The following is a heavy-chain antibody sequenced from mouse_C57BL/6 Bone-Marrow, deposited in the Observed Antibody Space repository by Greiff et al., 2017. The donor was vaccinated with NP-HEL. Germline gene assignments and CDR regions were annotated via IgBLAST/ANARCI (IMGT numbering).Heavy chain of an antibody. J-gene: IGHJ1*03. CDR3: ARYDGPYYSNYVGYWYFDV. Sequence: VQLQQPGAELVKPGASVKMSCKASGYTFTSYWITWVKQRPGQGLEWIGDIYPGSGSTNYNEKFKSKATLTVDTSSSTAYMQLSSLTSEDSAVYYCARYDGPYYSNYVGYWYFDVWGTGTTVTVSS. CDR2: IYPGSGST. D-gene: IGHD2-5*01. CDR1: GYTFTSYW. V-gene: IGHV1-55*01.